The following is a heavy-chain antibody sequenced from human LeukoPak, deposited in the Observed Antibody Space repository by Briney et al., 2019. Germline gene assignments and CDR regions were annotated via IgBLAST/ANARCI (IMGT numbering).Heavy chain of an antibody. Sequence: GGSLRLSCAASGFTFGIYAMSWVRQAPGKGLEWVSGISWNSGIIDYADSVKGRFTISRDNAKNSLYLQMNSLRAEDTALYYCAKDIGSGSYYNFDYWGQGTLVTVSS. CDR2: ISWNSGII. V-gene: IGHV3-9*01. CDR1: GFTFGIYA. CDR3: AKDIGSGSYYNFDY. D-gene: IGHD3-10*01. J-gene: IGHJ4*02.